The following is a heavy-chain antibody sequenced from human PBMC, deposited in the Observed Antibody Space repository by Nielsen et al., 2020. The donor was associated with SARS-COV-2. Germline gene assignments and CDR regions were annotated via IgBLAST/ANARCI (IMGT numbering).Heavy chain of an antibody. J-gene: IGHJ4*02. Sequence: GGSLRLSCAGSGFTLSYYWMTWVRQAPGKGLEWVANIKQDGSEKYYVDSVKGRFTISRDNAKNSLYLQMNSLRAEDTAVYYCVRDSSIVIWSGYPVDWGQGTLVTVSS. V-gene: IGHV3-7*01. CDR3: VRDSSIVIWSGYPVD. CDR2: IKQDGSEK. D-gene: IGHD3-3*01. CDR1: GFTLSYYW.